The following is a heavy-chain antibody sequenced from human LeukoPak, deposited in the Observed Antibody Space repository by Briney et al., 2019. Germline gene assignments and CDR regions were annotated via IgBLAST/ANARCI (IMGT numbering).Heavy chain of an antibody. V-gene: IGHV4-34*01. D-gene: IGHD6-13*01. CDR1: GGSFSGYY. CDR3: ARGVVAAAGRTFDF. CDR2: INHSGST. J-gene: IGHJ4*02. Sequence: PSETLSLTCAVYGGSFSGYYWSWIRQPPGKGLEWIGEINHSGSTNYNPSLKSRVTISLDTSKNQFSLKLSSVTAADTAVYYCARGVVAAAGRTFDFWGQGTLVTVSS.